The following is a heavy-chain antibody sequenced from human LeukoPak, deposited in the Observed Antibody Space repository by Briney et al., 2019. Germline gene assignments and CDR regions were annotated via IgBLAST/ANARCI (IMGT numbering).Heavy chain of an antibody. CDR1: GGSISSYY. CDR3: ARLEGGQLAFDY. V-gene: IGHV4-59*01. D-gene: IGHD6-13*01. CDR2: IYYSGST. J-gene: IGHJ4*02. Sequence: PSETLSLTCTVSGGSISSYYWSWIRQPPGKGLEWIGYIYYSGSTNYNPSLKSRVTISVDTSKNQFSLKLSSVTAADTAVYYCARLEGGQLAFDYWGQGTLVTVSS.